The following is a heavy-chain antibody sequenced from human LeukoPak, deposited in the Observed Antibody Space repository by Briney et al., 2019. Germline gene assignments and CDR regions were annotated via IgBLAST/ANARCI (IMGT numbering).Heavy chain of an antibody. V-gene: IGHV3-23*01. J-gene: IGHJ4*02. CDR3: AKVIESGSYYVDDY. Sequence: PGGSLRLSCAPSGFTFSSFGMNWVRQPPGKGLEWVSTITNTGGSSYYADSVKGRFTISRDNSKNTLYLQMNSLRAEDTAVYYCAKVIESGSYYVDDYWGQGTLVTVSS. D-gene: IGHD1-26*01. CDR1: GFTFSSFG. CDR2: ITNTGGSS.